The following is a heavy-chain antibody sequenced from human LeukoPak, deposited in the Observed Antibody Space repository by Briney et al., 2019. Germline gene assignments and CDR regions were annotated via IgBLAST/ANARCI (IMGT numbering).Heavy chain of an antibody. V-gene: IGHV3-9*01. Sequence: GGSLRLSCAASGFTFSSYWMHWVRQAPGKGLEWVSGISWNSGSIGYADSVKGRFTISRDNAKNSLYLQMNSLRAEDTALYYCAKGVSPSGCPDYWGQGTLVTVSS. D-gene: IGHD6-19*01. CDR2: ISWNSGSI. J-gene: IGHJ4*02. CDR1: GFTFSSYW. CDR3: AKGVSPSGCPDY.